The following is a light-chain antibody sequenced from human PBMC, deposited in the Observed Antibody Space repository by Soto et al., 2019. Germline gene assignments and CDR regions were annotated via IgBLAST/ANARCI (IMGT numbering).Light chain of an antibody. V-gene: IGKV1-5*01. CDR2: DAS. J-gene: IGKJ1*01. CDR3: QQYSSLWT. Sequence: DIQMTQSPATLSASVGDRVTITCRASQTINRWLAWYQQKPGKAPQVLICDASTLESGVPSRFSGSGSGTEFTLNINKLQPDDLATYYCQQYSSLWTFGPGTKVDIX. CDR1: QTINRW.